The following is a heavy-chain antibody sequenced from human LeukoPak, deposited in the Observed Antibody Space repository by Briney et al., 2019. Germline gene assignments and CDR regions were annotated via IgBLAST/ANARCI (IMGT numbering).Heavy chain of an antibody. CDR1: GFTFSCYL. V-gene: IGHV3-7*01. J-gene: IGHJ3*02. CDR3: ARARNPQDDAFDI. Sequence: GGSLRLSCAASGFTFSCYLMSWVRQAPGKGLEWVANIKQDGSEKYYVDSVKGRFTISRDNAKNSLYLQMNGLRAEDTAVYYCARARNPQDDAFDIWGQGTMVTVSS. CDR2: IKQDGSEK.